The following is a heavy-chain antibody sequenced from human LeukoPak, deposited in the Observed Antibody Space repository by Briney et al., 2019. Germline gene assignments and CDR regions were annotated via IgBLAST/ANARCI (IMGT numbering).Heavy chain of an antibody. CDR3: ARVEMATDDAFDI. D-gene: IGHD5-12*01. CDR2: ISGSGGST. CDR1: GFTFSHYG. Sequence: GGSLRLSCAASGFTFSHYGMHWVRQAPGKGLEWVSAISGSGGSTYYADSVKGRFTISRDNSKNTLYLQMNSLRAEDTAVYYCARVEMATDDAFDIWGQGTMVTVSS. V-gene: IGHV3-23*01. J-gene: IGHJ3*02.